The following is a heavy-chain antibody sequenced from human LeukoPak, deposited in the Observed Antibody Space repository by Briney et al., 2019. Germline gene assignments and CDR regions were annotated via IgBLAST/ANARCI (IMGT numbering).Heavy chain of an antibody. V-gene: IGHV1-46*01. J-gene: IGHJ4*02. Sequence: GASVKVSCKASGYTFTSYYLHWVRQAPGQGLEWMGIINPSGGSTSYAQKFQDRVTMTRDTPTSTVYMELSSLRSEDTAVYYCARGHSNSPFLYWGQGTLVTVSS. CDR3: ARGHSNSPFLY. D-gene: IGHD6-6*01. CDR1: GYTFTSYY. CDR2: INPSGGST.